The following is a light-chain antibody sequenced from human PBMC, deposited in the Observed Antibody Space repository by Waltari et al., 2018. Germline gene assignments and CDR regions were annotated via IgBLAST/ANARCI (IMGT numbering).Light chain of an antibody. Sequence: SSELTQPPSLSVSPGQTARITCSGDALPNQNTYWYQQKSGQAPLLMIYQDNQRPPGVPERFSGSKSGTTVTLTVSGVQAEDEADYYCQSADSSGTLKWFFGGGTKLTVL. J-gene: IGLJ2*01. CDR1: ALPNQN. CDR2: QDN. V-gene: IGLV3-25*03. CDR3: QSADSSGTLKWF.